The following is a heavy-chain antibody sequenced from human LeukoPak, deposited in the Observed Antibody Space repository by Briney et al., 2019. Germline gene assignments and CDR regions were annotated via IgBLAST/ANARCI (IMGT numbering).Heavy chain of an antibody. CDR3: AKDLGYGDYIDY. V-gene: IGHV3-30*18. Sequence: QPGRSLRLSCAASGFTFSSYGMHWVRQAPGKGLEWVAVISYDGSNKYYADSVKGRFTISRDNSKNTLYLQMNSLRAEDTAVYYCAKDLGYGDYIDYWGQGTLVTVSS. J-gene: IGHJ4*02. CDR1: GFTFSSYG. D-gene: IGHD4-17*01. CDR2: ISYDGSNK.